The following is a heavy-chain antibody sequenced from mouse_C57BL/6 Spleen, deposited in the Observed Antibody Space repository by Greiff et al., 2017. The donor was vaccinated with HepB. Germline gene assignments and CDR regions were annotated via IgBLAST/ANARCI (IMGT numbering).Heavy chain of an antibody. D-gene: IGHD1-1*01. Sequence: VKLMESGPGLVQPSQSLSITCTVSGFSLTSYGVHWVRQSPGKGLEWLGVIWSGGSTDYNAAFISRLSISKDNSKSQVFFKMNSLQADDTAIYYCARPTVVAPYAMDYWGQGTAVTVSS. CDR2: IWSGGST. CDR3: ARPTVVAPYAMDY. V-gene: IGHV2-2*01. CDR1: GFSLTSYG. J-gene: IGHJ4*01.